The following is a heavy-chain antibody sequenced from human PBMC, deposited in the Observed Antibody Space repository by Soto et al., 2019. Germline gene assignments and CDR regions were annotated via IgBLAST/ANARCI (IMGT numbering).Heavy chain of an antibody. CDR3: AKDRGSYRTTPGYYFDY. CDR1: GFTFSSYG. V-gene: IGHV3-30*18. CDR2: ISYDGSNK. J-gene: IGHJ4*02. D-gene: IGHD3-16*02. Sequence: GGSLRLSCAASGFTFSSYGMHWVRQAPGKGLEWVAVISYDGSNKSYADSVKGRFTISRDNSKNTLYLQMNSLRAEDTAVYYCAKDRGSYRTTPGYYFDYWGQGTLVTVSS.